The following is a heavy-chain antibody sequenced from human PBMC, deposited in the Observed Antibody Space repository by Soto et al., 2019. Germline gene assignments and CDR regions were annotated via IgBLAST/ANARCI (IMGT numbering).Heavy chain of an antibody. CDR2: IIPIFGTA. Sequence: SVKVSCKASGGTFSSYAISWVRQAPGQGLEWMGGIIPIFGTANYAQKFQGRVTITADKSTSTAYMELSRLRSEDTAVYYCARDPHCSSTSCRGYYYGMDVWGQGTTVTVSS. D-gene: IGHD2-2*01. CDR3: ARDPHCSSTSCRGYYYGMDV. J-gene: IGHJ6*02. V-gene: IGHV1-69*06. CDR1: GGTFSSYA.